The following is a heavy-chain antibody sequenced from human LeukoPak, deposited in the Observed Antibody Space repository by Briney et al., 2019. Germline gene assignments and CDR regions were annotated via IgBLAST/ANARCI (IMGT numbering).Heavy chain of an antibody. V-gene: IGHV4-38-2*02. CDR1: GYSISTGYY. CDR3: ARDGGYGGYDDY. Sequence: SETLSLTCTVSGYSISTGYYWGWIRQPPGKGLEWIGSIYHSGTTYYNPSLKSRVTISVDTAKNQFSLKLNSVTAADTAVYYCARDGGYGGYDDYWGQGNLVTVSS. D-gene: IGHD5-12*01. CDR2: IYHSGTT. J-gene: IGHJ4*02.